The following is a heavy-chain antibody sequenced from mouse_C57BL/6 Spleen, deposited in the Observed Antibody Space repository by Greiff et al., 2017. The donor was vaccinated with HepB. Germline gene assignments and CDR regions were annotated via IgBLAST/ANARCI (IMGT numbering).Heavy chain of an antibody. J-gene: IGHJ1*03. Sequence: VKQSCKASGYTFTSYWMHWVKQRPGRGLEWIGRIDPNSGGTKYNEKFKSKATLTVDKPSSTAYMQLSSLTSEDSAVYYCARGDSNYHWYFDVWGTGTTVTVSS. V-gene: IGHV1-72*01. CDR1: GYTFTSYW. CDR2: IDPNSGGT. D-gene: IGHD2-5*01. CDR3: ARGDSNYHWYFDV.